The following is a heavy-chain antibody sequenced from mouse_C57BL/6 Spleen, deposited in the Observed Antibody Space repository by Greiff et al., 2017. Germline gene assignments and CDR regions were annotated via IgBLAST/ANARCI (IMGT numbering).Heavy chain of an antibody. CDR1: GFSLTSYG. Sequence: VQLVESGPGLVQPSQSLSITCTVSGFSLTSYGVHWVRQSPGKGLEWLGVIWSGGSTDYNAAFISRLSISKDNSKSQVFFKMNSLQADDTAIYYCARNSNVPFDYWGQGTTLTVSS. V-gene: IGHV2-2*01. J-gene: IGHJ2*01. CDR2: IWSGGST. CDR3: ARNSNVPFDY.